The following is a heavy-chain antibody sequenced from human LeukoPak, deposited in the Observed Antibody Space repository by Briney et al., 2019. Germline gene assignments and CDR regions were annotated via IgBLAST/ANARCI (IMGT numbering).Heavy chain of an antibody. CDR1: GGSISTYS. Sequence: SETLSLTCTVSGGSISTYSWNWIRQPPGQGLEWIGYVYKSGGTYDNPSLRSWVAISMDTSNSQFSLRLTSVTAADTAVYYCARDAGGTWFDPWGQGILVTVSS. CDR2: VYKSGGT. V-gene: IGHV4-59*01. CDR3: ARDAGGTWFDP. J-gene: IGHJ5*02.